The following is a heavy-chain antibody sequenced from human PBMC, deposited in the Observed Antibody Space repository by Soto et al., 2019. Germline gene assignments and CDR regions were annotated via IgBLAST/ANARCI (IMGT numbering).Heavy chain of an antibody. CDR1: GYTFNAFY. V-gene: IGHV1-2*02. CDR2: MNPNTGGT. J-gene: IGHJ4*02. CDR3: ARTKIGDERDS. Sequence: QVQLVQSGAEVKKPGASVKVSCKASGYTFNAFYIHWVRQAPGQGLEWMGWMNPNTGGTKYAEKFQGRVSMTGDTSITTAYLEVSRLRPDDTAVFYCARTKIGDERDSWGQGTLVTVSS.